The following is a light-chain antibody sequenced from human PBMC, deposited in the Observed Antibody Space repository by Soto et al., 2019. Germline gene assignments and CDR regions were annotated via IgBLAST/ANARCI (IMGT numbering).Light chain of an antibody. CDR3: QRYGYSSYT. CDR1: QSISTNF. J-gene: IGKJ2*01. V-gene: IGKV3-20*01. CDR2: GAS. Sequence: ETVLTQSPGTLSLSPGERATLSCRASQSISTNFLAWYQHKPGQAPRLLIFGASRRATGIPDRFSGSGSGTDFTLTISRLEPEDFAVYYCQRYGYSSYTFGQGTRLEIK.